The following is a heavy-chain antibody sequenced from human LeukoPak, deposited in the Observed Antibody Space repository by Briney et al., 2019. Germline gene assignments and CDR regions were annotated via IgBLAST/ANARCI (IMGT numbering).Heavy chain of an antibody. CDR3: ARDRCNGGTCYLSVLDH. J-gene: IGHJ5*02. V-gene: IGHV3-30-3*01. D-gene: IGHD2-15*01. CDR1: AFTFSSYA. Sequence: GGSLRLSCAASAFTFSSYAMHWVRQAPGKGLEWVAVISYDGSNKYYADSVKGRFTISRDNSKNTLYLQMNSLRAEDTAVYYCARDRCNGGTCYLSVLDHWGQGTLVTVSS. CDR2: ISYDGSNK.